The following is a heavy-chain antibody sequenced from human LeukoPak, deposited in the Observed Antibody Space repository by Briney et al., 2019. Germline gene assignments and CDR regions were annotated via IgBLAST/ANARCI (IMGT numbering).Heavy chain of an antibody. V-gene: IGHV3-7*01. J-gene: IGHJ6*02. D-gene: IGHD4-17*01. Sequence: GGSLRLSCAASGFTFSSYWMSWVRQAPGKGLEWVANIKQDGSEKYYVDSVKGRFTISRDNAKNSLYLQMNSLRAEDTAVYYCARPRAVTNYYYYYGMDVWGQGTTVTVSS. CDR2: IKQDGSEK. CDR1: GFTFSSYW. CDR3: ARPRAVTNYYYYYGMDV.